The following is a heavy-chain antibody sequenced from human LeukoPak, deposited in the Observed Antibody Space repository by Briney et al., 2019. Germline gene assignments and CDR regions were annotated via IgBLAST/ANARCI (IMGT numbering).Heavy chain of an antibody. D-gene: IGHD7-27*01. CDR1: GFTSSSYA. CDR3: ARDRTGDGDFDY. V-gene: IGHV3-30*04. J-gene: IGHJ4*02. Sequence: PGGSLRLSCAASGFTSSSYAMHWVRQAPGKGLEWVAVISYDGSNKYYADSVKGRFTISRDNSKNTLYLQMNSLRAEDTAVYYCARDRTGDGDFDYWGQGTPVTVSS. CDR2: ISYDGSNK.